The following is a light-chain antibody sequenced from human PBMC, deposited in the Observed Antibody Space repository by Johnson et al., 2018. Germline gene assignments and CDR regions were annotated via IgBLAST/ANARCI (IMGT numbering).Light chain of an antibody. J-gene: IGLJ1*01. Sequence: SVFTQPPSVSAAPGQKVTISCSGSSSNIGNNYVSWYQQLPGTAPKLLIYENNKRPSGIPDRFSGSKSGTSATLGITGLQTGDEADYYCGTWDSSLSAGIVFGTGTKVTVL. CDR3: GTWDSSLSAGIV. CDR1: SSNIGNNY. V-gene: IGLV1-51*02. CDR2: ENN.